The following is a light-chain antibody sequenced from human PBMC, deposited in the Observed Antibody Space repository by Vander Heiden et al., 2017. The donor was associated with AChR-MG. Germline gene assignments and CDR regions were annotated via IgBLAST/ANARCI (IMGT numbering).Light chain of an antibody. CDR3: QVWDSGSEHYV. V-gene: IGLV3-21*04. CDR2: YDS. J-gene: IGLJ1*01. Sequence: SYVLTQPPSVSVAPGKPARITCGGNNIGSQSVHWYQQKPGQAPVMLIYYDSDRPSGIPERFSGSKSGNTATLTISRVEAGDEADYYCQVWDSGSEHYVFGSGTAVT. CDR1: NIGSQS.